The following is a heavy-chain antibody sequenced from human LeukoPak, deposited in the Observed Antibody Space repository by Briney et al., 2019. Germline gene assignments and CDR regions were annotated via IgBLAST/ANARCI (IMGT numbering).Heavy chain of an antibody. CDR2: ISYDGSNK. J-gene: IGHJ4*02. V-gene: IGHV3-30*04. D-gene: IGHD5-24*01. CDR1: GFTFSSYA. CDR3: ARAIVGRDGYNYFDY. Sequence: GRSLRLSCAASGFTFSSYAMHWVRQAPGKGLEWVAVISYDGSNKYYADSVKGRFTISRDNSKNTMYLQMNSLRAEDTAVYHCARAIVGRDGYNYFDYWGQGTLVTVSS.